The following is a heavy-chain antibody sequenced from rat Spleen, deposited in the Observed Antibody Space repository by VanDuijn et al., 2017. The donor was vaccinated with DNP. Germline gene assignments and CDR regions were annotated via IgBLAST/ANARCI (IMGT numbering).Heavy chain of an antibody. CDR3: ARGSSSIYWYFDF. Sequence: EVQLVESGGGLVQPGRSMKLSCAASGFTFSDYYMAWVRQAPTEGLEWVAYIRYDGGRNYYGDSVKGRFTISRDNARSSLYLQMNSLKSEDTATYYCARGSSSIYWYFDFWGPGTMVTVSS. V-gene: IGHV5-22*01. CDR2: IRYDGGRN. CDR1: GFTFSDYY. J-gene: IGHJ1*01. D-gene: IGHD1-2*01.